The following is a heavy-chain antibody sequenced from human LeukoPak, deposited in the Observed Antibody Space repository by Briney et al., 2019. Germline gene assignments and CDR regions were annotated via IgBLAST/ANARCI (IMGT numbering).Heavy chain of an antibody. V-gene: IGHV1-69*13. Sequence: SVKVSCKASGYTFTSYGIFWVRQAPGQGLEWMGGISPLLGASNHTQKFQDRVRITADESASTAYMELSNLRSADTAVYYCATYDILTGFDYWGQGTLVTVSS. J-gene: IGHJ4*02. CDR1: GYTFTSYG. CDR3: ATYDILTGFDY. CDR2: ISPLLGAS. D-gene: IGHD3-9*01.